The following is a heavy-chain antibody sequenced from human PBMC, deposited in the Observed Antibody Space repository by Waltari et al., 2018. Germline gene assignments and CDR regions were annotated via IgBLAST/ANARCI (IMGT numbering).Heavy chain of an antibody. CDR2: IYYSGGT. V-gene: IGHV4-39*07. CDR3: ARERRSPPGIAVAVEYYYGMDV. Sequence: QLQLQETGPGLEKPSETLSLTCTVSGGSISSSSYYWGWIRQPPGKGLEWIGSIYYSGGTYSNPSLKSRVTISVDTAKNQFSLKLSSVTAADTAVYYCARERRSPPGIAVAVEYYYGMDVWGQGTTVTVSS. D-gene: IGHD6-19*01. CDR1: GGSISSSSYY. J-gene: IGHJ6*02.